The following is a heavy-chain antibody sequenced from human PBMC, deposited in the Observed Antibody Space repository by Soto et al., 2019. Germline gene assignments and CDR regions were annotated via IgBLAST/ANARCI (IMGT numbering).Heavy chain of an antibody. CDR1: GFSLTSTGVG. J-gene: IGHJ4*02. CDR2: TYWNDDD. Sequence: QITLKESGPTLVKSTQTLTLTCSFSGFSLTSTGVGVGWFRQPPGKALEWLGLTYWNDDDRYRSSLRSRLTITRDTSKNQVVLIKTNLDPEDTATYFCARRPGGSGWRYYFDYWGQGTLVTVSS. V-gene: IGHV2-5*01. D-gene: IGHD6-19*01. CDR3: ARRPGGSGWRYYFDY.